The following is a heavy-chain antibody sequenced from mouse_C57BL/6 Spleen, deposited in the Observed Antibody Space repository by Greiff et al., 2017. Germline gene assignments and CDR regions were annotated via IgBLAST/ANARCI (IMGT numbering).Heavy chain of an antibody. CDR3: AKPYDYDDAPFDY. CDR2: ISSGGSYT. J-gene: IGHJ2*01. CDR1: GFTFSSYG. V-gene: IGHV5-6*01. D-gene: IGHD2-4*01. Sequence: EVNVVESGGDLVKPGGSLKLSCAASGFTFSSYGMSWVRQTPDKRLEWVATISSGGSYTYYPDSVKGRFTISRDNAKNTLYLQMSSLKSEDTAMYYCAKPYDYDDAPFDYWGQGTTLTVSS.